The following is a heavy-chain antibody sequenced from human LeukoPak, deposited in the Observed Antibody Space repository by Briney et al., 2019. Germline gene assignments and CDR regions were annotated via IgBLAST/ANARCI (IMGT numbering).Heavy chain of an antibody. V-gene: IGHV4-38-2*02. D-gene: IGHD5-18*01. Sequence: PSETLSLTCTVSGYSISSGYFWGWIRQPPGKGLEWIANIFCNGDTYYSPSLKSRVTISVDTSKNQFSLKLSSVTAADTAVYYCARKRLGYSYGYAYWGQGTLVTVSS. CDR2: IFCNGDT. CDR3: ARKRLGYSYGYAY. J-gene: IGHJ4*02. CDR1: GYSISSGYF.